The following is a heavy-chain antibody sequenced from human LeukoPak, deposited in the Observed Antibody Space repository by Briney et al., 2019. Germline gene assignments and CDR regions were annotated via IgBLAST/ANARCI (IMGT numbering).Heavy chain of an antibody. CDR1: GGSISSYY. CDR3: ARKTDYYYGMDV. V-gene: IGHV4-59*01. CDR2: IYYSGNT. Sequence: SETLSLTCTVSGGSISSYYWSWIRQPPGKGLEWIGYIYYSGNTNYNPSLKSRVTISLDTSKNQFSLKPSSVTAADTAVYYCARKTDYYYGMDVWGQGTTVTVSS. J-gene: IGHJ6*02.